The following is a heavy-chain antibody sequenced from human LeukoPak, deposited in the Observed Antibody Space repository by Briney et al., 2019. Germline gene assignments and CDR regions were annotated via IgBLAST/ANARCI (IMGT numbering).Heavy chain of an antibody. CDR3: ARYIFLEWFSVGNYMDV. CDR1: GGSISSYY. J-gene: IGHJ6*03. Sequence: SSETLSLTCTVSGGSISSYYWSWIRQPPGKGLEWIGYIYYSGSTNYNPSLKSRVTISVDTSKNQFSLKPSPVTAADTAVYYCARYIFLEWFSVGNYMDVWGKGTTVTVSS. D-gene: IGHD3-3*01. CDR2: IYYSGST. V-gene: IGHV4-59*01.